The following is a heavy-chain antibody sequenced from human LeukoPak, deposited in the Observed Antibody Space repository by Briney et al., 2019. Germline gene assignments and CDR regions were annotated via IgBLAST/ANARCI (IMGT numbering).Heavy chain of an antibody. CDR1: GFIANSFA. J-gene: IGHJ6*02. V-gene: IGHV3-23*01. D-gene: IGHD5-24*01. Sequence: GGSLRLSCAASGFIANSFAISWVSQAPGKGLEWVSTFSGSGSRTSYADSVKGRFTISRDNSKKTLGMQMNSRISEDTAVYYCARGRSNYDYYGMDVWGQGTTVTVSS. CDR2: FSGSGSRT. CDR3: ARGRSNYDYYGMDV.